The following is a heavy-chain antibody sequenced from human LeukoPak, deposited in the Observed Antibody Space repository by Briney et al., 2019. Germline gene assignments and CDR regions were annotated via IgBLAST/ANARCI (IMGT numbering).Heavy chain of an antibody. CDR2: ISSGGDAT. V-gene: IGHV3-23*01. CDR3: AKRDTNGRYYFDY. D-gene: IGHD2-8*01. Sequence: GGSLRLSCAASGFTFKSYAMSWVRQAPWRGLDWVSAISSGGDATYYADSVKGRFTISRDNSKNTLYLQMNSLRAEDTAVYYCAKRDTNGRYYFDYWGQGALVTVSS. J-gene: IGHJ4*02. CDR1: GFTFKSYA.